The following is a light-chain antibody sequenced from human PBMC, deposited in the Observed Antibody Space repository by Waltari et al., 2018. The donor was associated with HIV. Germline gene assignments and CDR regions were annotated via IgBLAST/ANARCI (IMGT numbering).Light chain of an antibody. Sequence: SYALTQETSVSVAPGKTARITCVGDNIGMKTVHWYQLKPGQAPVRVMYDDSNRPSGIPERFSGSNSGNTATLTINRVEVGDEADYYCQVWEPTSDHVVFGGGSRLIVL. CDR2: DDS. CDR3: QVWEPTSDHVV. CDR1: NIGMKT. V-gene: IGLV3-21*03. J-gene: IGLJ2*01.